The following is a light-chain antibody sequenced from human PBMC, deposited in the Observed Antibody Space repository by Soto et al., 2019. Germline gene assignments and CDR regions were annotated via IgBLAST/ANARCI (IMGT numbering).Light chain of an antibody. CDR3: QQYNSWWT. Sequence: DIQMTQSPSTLSASVGVRVTITCWASQSISSWLAWYQQKPGKAPKLLIYDASSLESGVPSRFSGSGSGTEFTLTISSLQPDDFATYYCQQYNSWWTFGQGTKVDI. CDR2: DAS. J-gene: IGKJ1*01. CDR1: QSISSW. V-gene: IGKV1-5*01.